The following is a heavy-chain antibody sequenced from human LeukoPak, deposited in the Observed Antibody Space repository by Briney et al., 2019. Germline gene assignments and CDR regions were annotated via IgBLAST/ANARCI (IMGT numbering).Heavy chain of an antibody. CDR2: ISAYNGNT. Sequence: ASVKVSCKASGYTSTSYGISWVRQAPGQGLEWMGWISAYNGNTNYAQKLQGRVTMTTDTSTSTAYMELRSLRSDDTAVYYCARSERRTVYFDYWGQGTLVTVSS. J-gene: IGHJ4*02. V-gene: IGHV1-18*01. CDR1: GYTSTSYG. D-gene: IGHD4-17*01. CDR3: ARSERRTVYFDY.